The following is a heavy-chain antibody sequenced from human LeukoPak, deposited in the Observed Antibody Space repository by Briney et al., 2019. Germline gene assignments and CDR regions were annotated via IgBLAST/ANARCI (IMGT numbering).Heavy chain of an antibody. CDR2: INPRSGGT. CDR1: GYXFIGYY. Sequence: ASVKVSCKASGYXFIGYYIHWARQAPGQGLEWMGWINPRSGGTKYAQRFQGRVTMTRDTSINTAYVDLSSLISDDTAVYYCARADWFVGTTQYFDYWGQGTLVTVTS. CDR3: ARADWFVGTTQYFDY. V-gene: IGHV1-2*02. J-gene: IGHJ4*02. D-gene: IGHD1-14*01.